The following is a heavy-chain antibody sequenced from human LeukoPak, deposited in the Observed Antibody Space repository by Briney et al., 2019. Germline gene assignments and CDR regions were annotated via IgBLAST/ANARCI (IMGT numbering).Heavy chain of an antibody. V-gene: IGHV4-39*01. D-gene: IGHD2/OR15-2a*01. Sequence: SETLSLTCTVSGGSISSSSYYWGWIRQPPGKGLEWIGSIYYSGSTYYNPSLKSRVTISVDTSKNQFSLKLSSVTAADTAVYYCATRTLTRGIDYWGQGTLVTVSS. CDR2: IYYSGST. CDR1: GGSISSSSYY. CDR3: ATRTLTRGIDY. J-gene: IGHJ4*02.